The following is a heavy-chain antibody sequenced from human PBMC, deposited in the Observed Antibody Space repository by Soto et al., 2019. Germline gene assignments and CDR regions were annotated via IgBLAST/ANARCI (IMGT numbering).Heavy chain of an antibody. V-gene: IGHV4-39*01. CDR3: ATQELGGTYVYTFDP. CDR1: GGSITSSSYY. CDR2: IYYSGST. Sequence: QLHLRESGPGLVKPSETLSLTCTVSGGSITSSSYYWGWIRQPPGKGLEWIGSIYYSGSTYYNPSLKSRVTISVDTSKNQFSLKLSSVTAADTALYYCATQELGGTYVYTFDPWGQGTLVTVSS. J-gene: IGHJ5*02. D-gene: IGHD1-26*01.